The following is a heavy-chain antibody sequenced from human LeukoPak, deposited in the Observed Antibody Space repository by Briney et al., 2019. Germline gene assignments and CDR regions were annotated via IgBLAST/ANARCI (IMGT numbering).Heavy chain of an antibody. Sequence: PSETLSLTCTVSGYSISSGYYWGWIRQPPGKGLEWIGSIYYSGSTYYNPSLKSRVTISVDTSKNQFSLKLSSVTAADTAVYYCARHTVRGVTPRYNWFDPWGQGTLVTVSS. CDR2: IYYSGST. CDR1: GYSISSGYY. D-gene: IGHD3-10*01. CDR3: ARHTVRGVTPRYNWFDP. V-gene: IGHV4-38-2*02. J-gene: IGHJ5*02.